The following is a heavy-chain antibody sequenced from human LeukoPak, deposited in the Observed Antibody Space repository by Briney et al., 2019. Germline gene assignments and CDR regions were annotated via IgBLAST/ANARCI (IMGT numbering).Heavy chain of an antibody. CDR3: ARDAQRGFDYSNSLKY. Sequence: GGSLRLSCAASGFIFSHHGMHWVRQAPGKGLEWVAVIWSDGTNRFYVDSVKGRFTISRDNSQSTVFLQMDSLRVNDTAIYYCARDAQRGFDYSNSLKYWGHGTLVTVSS. CDR2: IWSDGTNR. V-gene: IGHV3-33*01. D-gene: IGHD4-11*01. CDR1: GFIFSHHG. J-gene: IGHJ4*01.